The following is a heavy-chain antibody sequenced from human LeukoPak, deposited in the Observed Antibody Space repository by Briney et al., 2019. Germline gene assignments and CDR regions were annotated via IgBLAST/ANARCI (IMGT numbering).Heavy chain of an antibody. D-gene: IGHD4-23*01. CDR2: ISYDGSNK. V-gene: IGHV3-30*04. Sequence: GGSLRLSCAASGFTFSSYAMHWVRQAPGKGLEWVAVISYDGSNKYYADSVKGRFTISRDNSKNTLYLQMNSLRAEDTAVYYCVHERIPPGRWGGYWGQRTLVTVSS. CDR3: VHERIPPGRWGGY. CDR1: GFTFSSYA. J-gene: IGHJ4*02.